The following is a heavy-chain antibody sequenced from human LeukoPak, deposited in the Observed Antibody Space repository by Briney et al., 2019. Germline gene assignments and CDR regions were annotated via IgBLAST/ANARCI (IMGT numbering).Heavy chain of an antibody. V-gene: IGHV3-30*03. Sequence: GGSLRLSCAASGFRFNAYGMHWARQAPGKGLEWVAVISYDGTYKNFADSVRGRFSISRDNSKNTLYLQMNSLRAEDTAVYYCARDPFVVVPAAMDYWGQGTLVTVSS. D-gene: IGHD2-2*01. J-gene: IGHJ4*02. CDR3: ARDPFVVVPAAMDY. CDR2: ISYDGTYK. CDR1: GFRFNAYG.